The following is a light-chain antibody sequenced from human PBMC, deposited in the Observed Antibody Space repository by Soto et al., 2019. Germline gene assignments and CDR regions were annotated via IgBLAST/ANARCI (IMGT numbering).Light chain of an antibody. J-gene: IGKJ5*01. Sequence: DIHMTQSPSSLSASVGYRVTIACRASQSISSYLNWYQQKQGKAPKVLIYAASSLQSGVPSRFSGSGSGTDFNLTISSLQTEDCAIYFCQQANSFPITFGQGTRLEIK. CDR2: AAS. CDR1: QSISSY. CDR3: QQANSFPIT. V-gene: IGKV1-39*01.